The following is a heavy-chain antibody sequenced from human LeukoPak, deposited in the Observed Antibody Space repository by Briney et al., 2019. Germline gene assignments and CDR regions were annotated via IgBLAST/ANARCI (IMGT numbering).Heavy chain of an antibody. V-gene: IGHV3-21*01. CDR2: ISSSSSYI. Sequence: GGSLSLSCAASGFTFSSYSMNWVRQAPGKGLEWVSSISSSSSYIYYADSVKGRFTISRDNAKNSLYLQMNSLRAEDTAVYYCARGIAAAGSDYWGQGTLVTVSS. CDR1: GFTFSSYS. J-gene: IGHJ4*02. CDR3: ARGIAAAGSDY. D-gene: IGHD6-13*01.